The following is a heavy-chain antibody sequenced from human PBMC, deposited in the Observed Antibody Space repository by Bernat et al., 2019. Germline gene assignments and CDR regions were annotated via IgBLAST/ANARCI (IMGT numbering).Heavy chain of an antibody. V-gene: IGHV3-7*01. J-gene: IGHJ4*02. CDR1: GFAFTSYW. CDR2: IKPDGSEK. Sequence: EVQLVDSGGGLVQPGGSLRLSCAASGFAFTSYWMSWVRQAPGKGLEWVATIKPDGSEKYYVDSVKGRFTISRDNAKNSLYLQMNSLRAEDTAVYYCARDWGYYDFWSGYPRYYFDYWGQGTLVTVSS. D-gene: IGHD3-3*01. CDR3: ARDWGYYDFWSGYPRYYFDY.